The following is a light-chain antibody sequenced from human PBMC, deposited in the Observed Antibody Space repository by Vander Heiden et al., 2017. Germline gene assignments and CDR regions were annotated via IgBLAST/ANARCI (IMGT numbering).Light chain of an antibody. V-gene: IGKV3-15*01. CDR3: QQYYNWWT. J-gene: IGKJ1*01. Sequence: IVLTTSPATLSVSPGESATLSCRASQSVRSHLAWYQQKPGQAPRLLIYETSTRATGVPARFSGSGSETECTLTISSLQSEDLAVYYCQQYYNWWTFGQGTKVELK. CDR2: ETS. CDR1: QSVRSH.